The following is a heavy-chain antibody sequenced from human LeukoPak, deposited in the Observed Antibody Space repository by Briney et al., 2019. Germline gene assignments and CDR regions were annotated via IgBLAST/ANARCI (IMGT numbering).Heavy chain of an antibody. CDR3: ARHSSVVRGWFDP. J-gene: IGHJ5*02. CDR2: IYASGST. Sequence: SETLSLTRTVSGGSITSYYWTWIRQPPGKGLEWVGYIYASGSTNYNPSLKSRVTISVDTSKNQFSLKLSSVTAADTAMYYCARHSSVVRGWFDPWGQGTLVTISS. V-gene: IGHV4-4*09. D-gene: IGHD2-15*01. CDR1: GGSITSYY.